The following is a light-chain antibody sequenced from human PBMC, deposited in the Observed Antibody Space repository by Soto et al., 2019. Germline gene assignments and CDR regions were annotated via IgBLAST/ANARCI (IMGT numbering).Light chain of an antibody. Sequence: QAVVTQERSLTLSPGGAVTLTFGSSTGAVTSGHYPYWFQQKPGQAPRTLIYDTKNKHSWRPARFSGSLLRGKAALTPSGAQPEDEAEYYCLLSSSGAGVFGTGTKVTVL. CDR3: LLSSSGAGV. CDR2: DTK. J-gene: IGLJ1*01. V-gene: IGLV7-46*01. CDR1: TGAVTSGHY.